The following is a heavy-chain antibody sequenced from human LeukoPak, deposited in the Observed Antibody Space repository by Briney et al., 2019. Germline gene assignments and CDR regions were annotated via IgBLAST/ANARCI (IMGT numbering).Heavy chain of an antibody. J-gene: IGHJ4*02. CDR2: ISGSGGST. V-gene: IGHV3-23*01. CDR3: AKDVGYDFWSGYYNFDY. CDR1: GFTFSSYA. Sequence: PGGSLRLSCAASGFTFSSYAMSWVRQAPGKGLEWVSAISGSGGSTYYADSVKGRFTISRDNSKNTLYRQMNSLRAEDTAVYYCAKDVGYDFWSGYYNFDYWGQGTLVTVSS. D-gene: IGHD3-3*01.